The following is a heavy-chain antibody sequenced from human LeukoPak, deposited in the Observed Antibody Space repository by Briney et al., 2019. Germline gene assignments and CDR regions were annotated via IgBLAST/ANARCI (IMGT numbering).Heavy chain of an antibody. CDR1: GFTVSSNY. J-gene: IGHJ4*02. V-gene: IGHV3-53*01. D-gene: IGHD6-19*01. CDR2: VYTGGST. Sequence: PGGSLRLSCAASGFTVSSNYMTWVRQAPGKGLEWVSVVYTGGSTYSADSVKGRFTISRDNSKNTLYLQMNSLRADDTAVYYCARNIAVESYWGQGTLVTVSS. CDR3: ARNIAVESY.